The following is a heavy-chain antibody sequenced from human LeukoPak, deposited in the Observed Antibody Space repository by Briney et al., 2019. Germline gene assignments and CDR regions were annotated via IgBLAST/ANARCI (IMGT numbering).Heavy chain of an antibody. Sequence: VASVKVSCKASGGTFSSYAISWVRQAPGQGLEWMGRIIPILGIANYAQKFQGRVTITADKSTSTAYMELSSLRSEDTAVYYCARGPGALVGATKPADHWGQGTLVTVSS. V-gene: IGHV1-69*04. CDR1: GGTFSSYA. J-gene: IGHJ4*02. CDR2: IIPILGIA. D-gene: IGHD1-26*01. CDR3: ARGPGALVGATKPADH.